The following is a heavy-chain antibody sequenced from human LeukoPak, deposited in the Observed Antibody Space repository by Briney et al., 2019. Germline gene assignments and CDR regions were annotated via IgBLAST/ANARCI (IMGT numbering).Heavy chain of an antibody. D-gene: IGHD6-19*01. CDR3: ARVGMAVAGTFDY. Sequence: SVKVSCKASGGTFSSNAISWVRQAPGQGLEWMGGIIPIFGTANYAQKFQGRVTITADESTSTAYMELSSLRSEDTAVYYCARVGMAVAGTFDYWGQGTLVTVSS. V-gene: IGHV1-69*13. J-gene: IGHJ4*02. CDR2: IIPIFGTA. CDR1: GGTFSSNA.